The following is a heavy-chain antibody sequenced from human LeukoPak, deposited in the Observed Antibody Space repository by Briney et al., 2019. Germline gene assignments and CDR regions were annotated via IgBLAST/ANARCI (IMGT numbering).Heavy chain of an antibody. J-gene: IGHJ6*04. CDR1: GGSISSYY. Sequence: SETLSLTCTVSGGSISSYYWSWIRQPPGKGLEWIGYIYYSGSTNYNPSLKSRVTISVDTSKDQFSLKLSSVTAADTAVYYCARDLKGMDVWGKGTTVTVSS. V-gene: IGHV4-59*01. CDR2: IYYSGST. CDR3: ARDLKGMDV.